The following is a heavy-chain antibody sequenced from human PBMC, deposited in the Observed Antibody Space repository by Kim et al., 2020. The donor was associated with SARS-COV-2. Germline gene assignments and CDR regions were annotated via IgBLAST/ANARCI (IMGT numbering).Heavy chain of an antibody. D-gene: IGHD3-3*01. CDR3: ARVTILPGHYFDY. V-gene: IGHV3-7*03. Sequence: GGSLRLSCAASGFTFSSYWMTWVRQAPGKGLEWVANIKRDGSEKYYVDSVKGRFTISRDNAKSSLYLQMNSLRPEDTAVYYCARVTILPGHYFDYWGREILVTVSS. CDR2: IKRDGSEK. CDR1: GFTFSSYW. J-gene: IGHJ4*02.